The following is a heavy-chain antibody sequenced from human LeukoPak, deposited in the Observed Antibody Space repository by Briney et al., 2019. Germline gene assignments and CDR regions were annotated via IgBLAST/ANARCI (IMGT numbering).Heavy chain of an antibody. J-gene: IGHJ5*02. V-gene: IGHV1-18*01. Sequence: ASVKVSCKASGYTFTSYGISWVRQAPGQGLEWMGWISAYNGNTNYAQKLQGRVTMTTDTSTSTAYMELRTLTSDDTAVYYCARDVPGSIGTTARFDPWGQGTLVTVSS. CDR3: ARDVPGSIGTTARFDP. CDR2: ISAYNGNT. D-gene: IGHD1-1*01. CDR1: GYTFTSYG.